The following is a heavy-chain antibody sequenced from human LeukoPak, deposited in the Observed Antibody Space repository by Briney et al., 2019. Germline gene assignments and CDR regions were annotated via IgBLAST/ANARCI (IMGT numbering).Heavy chain of an antibody. V-gene: IGHV4-31*03. Sequence: PSETLSLTCTVSGGSISSGDYYWSWIRQHPXKGLEWIGYIYYSGSTYYNPPLKSRVNISVDTSKNQFSLKLSSVTAADTAVYSCARVRYGSGEFDYWGQGTLVTVSS. J-gene: IGHJ4*02. CDR3: ARVRYGSGEFDY. CDR1: GGSISSGDYY. D-gene: IGHD3-10*01. CDR2: IYYSGST.